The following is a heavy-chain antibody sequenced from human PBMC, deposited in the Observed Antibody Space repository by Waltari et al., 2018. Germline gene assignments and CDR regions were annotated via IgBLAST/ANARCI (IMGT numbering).Heavy chain of an antibody. CDR2: ISGSGGST. V-gene: IGHV3-23*01. CDR3: AKRVVYYYYGMDV. CDR1: GFTFSRYA. Sequence: EVQLLESGGGLVQPGGSLRLSCAASGFTFSRYALSWVRRAPGKGLEWVSAISGSGGSTYYADSVKGRFTISRDNSKNTLYLQMNSLRAEDTAVYYCAKRVVYYYYGMDVWGQGTTVTVSS. J-gene: IGHJ6*02. D-gene: IGHD3-3*01.